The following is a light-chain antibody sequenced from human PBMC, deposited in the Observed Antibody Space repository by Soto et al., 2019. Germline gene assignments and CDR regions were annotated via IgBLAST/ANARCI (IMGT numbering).Light chain of an antibody. V-gene: IGKV3-15*01. J-gene: IGKJ4*01. CDR3: QQYTNWPGT. CDR1: QSIGNY. Sequence: EIVMTQSPATLSLSPGERATLSCRASQSIGNYLAWYQQKPGQAPRLLMHGASTRATGIPARFSGGESGTEFTLTISSLQSEDFAIYYCQQYTNWPGTFGGGTKVEIK. CDR2: GAS.